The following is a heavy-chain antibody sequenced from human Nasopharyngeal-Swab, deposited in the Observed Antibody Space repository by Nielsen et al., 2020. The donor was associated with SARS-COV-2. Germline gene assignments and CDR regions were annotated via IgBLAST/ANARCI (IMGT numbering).Heavy chain of an antibody. CDR1: GYTFAHDW. D-gene: IGHD3-3*01. J-gene: IGHJ1*01. Sequence: KISCQTSGYTFAHDWIGWVRQMPGKGLEWLGIIFPDDSQTRYSPSFKGQVTISVDKSTSTAYLQWSSLKASDTAIYYCAKYYDQDGYSPWGQGTLVTVSS. CDR2: IFPDDSQT. CDR3: AKYYDQDGYSP. V-gene: IGHV5-51*01.